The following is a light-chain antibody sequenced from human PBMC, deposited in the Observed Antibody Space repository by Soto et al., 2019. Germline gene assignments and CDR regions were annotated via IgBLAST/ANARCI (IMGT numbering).Light chain of an antibody. CDR2: GAS. CDR3: QQYDSSPLFT. J-gene: IGKJ3*01. CDR1: QSVSSSY. V-gene: IGKV3-20*01. Sequence: EIVLTQSPGTLSLSPGEGATLSCRASQSVSSSYLAWYQQKPGQAPRLLIYGASDRATGIPDRFSGSGSGTDFSLTISRLEPEDFAVYYCQQYDSSPLFTFGPGTKVDIK.